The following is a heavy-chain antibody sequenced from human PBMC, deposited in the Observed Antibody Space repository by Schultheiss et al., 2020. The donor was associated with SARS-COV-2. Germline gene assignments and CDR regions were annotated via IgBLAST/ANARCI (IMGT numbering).Heavy chain of an antibody. J-gene: IGHJ4*02. Sequence: SETLSLTCAVSGYSISSGYYWSWIRQPPGKGLEWIGEINHSGSTNYNPSLKSRVTISVDTSKNQFSLKLSSVTAADTAVYYCARGDNWGYYGYWGQGTLVTVSS. V-gene: IGHV4-34*01. CDR1: GYSISSGYY. CDR3: ARGDNWGYYGY. CDR2: INHSGST. D-gene: IGHD7-27*01.